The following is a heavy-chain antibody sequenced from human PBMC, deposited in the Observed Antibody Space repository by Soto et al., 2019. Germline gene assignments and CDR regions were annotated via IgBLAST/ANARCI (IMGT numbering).Heavy chain of an antibody. CDR1: GGSIRTGAYY. CDR3: ARGGITMVRWNSFDP. D-gene: IGHD3-10*01. J-gene: IGHJ5*02. CDR2: IYYSGST. Sequence: PSETLSLTCTLSGGSIRTGAYYWSWIRHPSGKGLEWIGYIYYSGSTYYNQSLKSRVTISVDTSKNQFSLKLSSVTAADTAVHYCARGGITMVRWNSFDPWGQGILPTVSS. V-gene: IGHV4-31*03.